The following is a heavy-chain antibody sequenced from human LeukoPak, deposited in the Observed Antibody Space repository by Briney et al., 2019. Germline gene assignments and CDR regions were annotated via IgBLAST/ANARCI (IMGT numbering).Heavy chain of an antibody. J-gene: IGHJ4*02. CDR2: INPNSGGT. CDR1: GFTFSSYG. CDR3: ARALGKVVPAAIQGY. D-gene: IGHD2-2*02. V-gene: IGHV1-2*02. Sequence: GGSLRLSCAASGFTFSSYGMHWVRQAPGQGLEWMGWINPNSGGTNYAQKFQGRVTMTRDTSISTAYMELSRLRSDDTAVYYCARALGKVVPAAIQGYWGQGTLVTVSS.